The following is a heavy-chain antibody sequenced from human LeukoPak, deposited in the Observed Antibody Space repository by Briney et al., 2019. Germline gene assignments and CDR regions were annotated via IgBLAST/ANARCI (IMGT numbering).Heavy chain of an antibody. CDR1: GLTVSSTY. Sequence: GGSLRLSCAASGLTVSSTYMSGVRQAPGMGLAWASVIYSGGSTYYSDSVKGRFIISRDNSKNTLYLQMNSLRAEDTAVYYCARDTTGRTGFDYWGQGTLVTVSS. D-gene: IGHD1-1*01. CDR2: IYSGGST. J-gene: IGHJ4*02. CDR3: ARDTTGRTGFDY. V-gene: IGHV3-66*01.